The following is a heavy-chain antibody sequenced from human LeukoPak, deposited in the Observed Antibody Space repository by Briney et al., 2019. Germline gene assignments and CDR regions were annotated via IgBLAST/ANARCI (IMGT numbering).Heavy chain of an antibody. Sequence: SETLSLTCNVSGDSIRGFYWGWIRQPPGKGLEWIGYFYYSGDTNYNPALESRVIISVATSKNQFSLKLSSLTAADTAVYYCARWNYDILTGHRYFDYWGQGTLVIVSS. V-gene: IGHV4-59*01. D-gene: IGHD3-9*01. CDR2: FYYSGDT. CDR3: ARWNYDILTGHRYFDY. J-gene: IGHJ4*02. CDR1: GDSIRGFY.